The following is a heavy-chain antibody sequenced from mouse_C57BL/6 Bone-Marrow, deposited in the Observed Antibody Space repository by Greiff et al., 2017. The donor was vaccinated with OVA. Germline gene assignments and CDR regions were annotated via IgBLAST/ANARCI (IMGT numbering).Heavy chain of an antibody. Sequence: EVQLQESGPGLVKPSQSLSLTCSVTGYSITSGYYWNWIRQFPGNKLEWMGYISYDGSNNYNPSLTNRISITRDTSKNQFFLKLNSVTTEDTATYYCARSYYYGSSRYYYAMDYWGQGTSVTVSS. V-gene: IGHV3-6*01. J-gene: IGHJ4*01. CDR3: ARSYYYGSSRYYYAMDY. D-gene: IGHD1-1*01. CDR2: ISYDGSN. CDR1: GYSITSGYY.